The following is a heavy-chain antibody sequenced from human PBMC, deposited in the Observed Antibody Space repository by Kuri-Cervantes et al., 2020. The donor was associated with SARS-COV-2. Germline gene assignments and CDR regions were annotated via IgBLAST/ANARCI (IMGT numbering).Heavy chain of an antibody. D-gene: IGHD4-23*01. CDR2: IIPMFGTA. J-gene: IGHJ4*02. CDR3: ARDLGGSNYGGGDY. CDR1: GGTFSSYA. Sequence: SVKVSCKASGGTFSSYALSWVRQAPGQGLEWIGGIIPMFGTANYAQKLQGRVTITADESASTAYMELSSLRSEDTAVYYCARDLGGSNYGGGDYWGQGTLVTVSS. V-gene: IGHV1-69*13.